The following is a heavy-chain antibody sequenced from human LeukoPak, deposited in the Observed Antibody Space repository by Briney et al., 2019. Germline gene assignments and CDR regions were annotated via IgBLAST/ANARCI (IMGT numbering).Heavy chain of an antibody. D-gene: IGHD3-16*01. V-gene: IGHV3-21*01. J-gene: IGHJ3*01. CDR2: ISSSSSYI. CDR1: GFTFSSYA. CDR3: ARDATDMGLD. Sequence: PGGSLRLSCAASGFTFSSYAMSWVRQAPGKGLEWVSFISSSSSYIYYADSVKGRFTISRDNAKNSLYLQMNSLRAEDTAVYYCARDATDMGLDWGQGTMVTVSS.